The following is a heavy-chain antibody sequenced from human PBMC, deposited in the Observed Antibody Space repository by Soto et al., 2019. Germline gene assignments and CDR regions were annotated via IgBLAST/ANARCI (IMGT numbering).Heavy chain of an antibody. CDR1: GFTFSSYG. J-gene: IGHJ3*02. D-gene: IGHD6-6*01. Sequence: GGSLRLSCAASGFTFSSYGMHWVRQAPGKGLEWVAVIWYDGSNKYYADSVKGRFTISRDNSKNTLYLQMNSLRAEDTAVYYCARDGSGAARDAFDIWGQGTMVTVSS. CDR3: ARDGSGAARDAFDI. V-gene: IGHV3-33*08. CDR2: IWYDGSNK.